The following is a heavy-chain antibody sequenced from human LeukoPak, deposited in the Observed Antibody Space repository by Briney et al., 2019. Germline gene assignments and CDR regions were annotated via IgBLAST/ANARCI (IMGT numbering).Heavy chain of an antibody. CDR1: GFTFSDAW. D-gene: IGHD6-25*01. CDR2: IKSKIDGGTI. CDR3: TTRRQDGC. Sequence: GGSLRLSCVGSGFTFSDAWISWVRQAPGKGLEWVGRIKSKIDGGTIDYTAPVKGRFTISRDDSRNTLYLQMNSLKTEDTAVYYCTTRRQDGCWGQGTLVTVS. J-gene: IGHJ4*02. V-gene: IGHV3-15*01.